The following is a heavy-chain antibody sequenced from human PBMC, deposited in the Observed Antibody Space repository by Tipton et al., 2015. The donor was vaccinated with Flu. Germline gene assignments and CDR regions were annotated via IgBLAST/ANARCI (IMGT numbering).Heavy chain of an antibody. CDR2: IYHSGST. J-gene: IGHJ4*02. V-gene: IGHV4-38-2*02. CDR1: GYSISSGYY. CDR3: ARAGAVAGPGVFDY. Sequence: LRLSCTVSGYSISSGYYWGWIRQPPGKGLEWIGSIYHSGSTYYNPSPKSRVTISVDTSKNQFSLKLSSVTAADTAAYYCARAGAVAGPGVFDYWGQGTLVAVSS. D-gene: IGHD6-19*01.